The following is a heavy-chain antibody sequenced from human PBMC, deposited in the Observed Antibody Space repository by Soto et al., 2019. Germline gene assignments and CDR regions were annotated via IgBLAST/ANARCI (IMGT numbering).Heavy chain of an antibody. V-gene: IGHV4-39*01. D-gene: IGHD3-22*01. CDR1: GGSISSSSYY. CDR2: IYYSGST. CDR3: ASQYYYDSSGYYLDLNWFDP. Sequence: SETLSLTCTVSGGSISSSSYYWGWIRQPPGKELEWIGSIYYSGSTYYNPSLKSRVTISVDTSKNQFSLKLSSVTAADTAVYYCASQYYYDSSGYYLDLNWFDPWGQGTLVTVSS. J-gene: IGHJ5*02.